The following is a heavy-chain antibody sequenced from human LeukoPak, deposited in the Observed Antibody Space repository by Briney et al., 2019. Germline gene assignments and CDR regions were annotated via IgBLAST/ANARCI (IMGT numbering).Heavy chain of an antibody. CDR1: VFTFTSSA. D-gene: IGHD3-22*01. J-gene: IGHJ4*02. Sequence: SVKVSCKASVFTFTSSAVQWVRQARGQRLEWIGWIVVGSGNTNYAQKFQERVTITRDMSTSTAYMELSGLRSEDTAVYYCAASPDYYDSSGYSYYFDYWGQGTLVTVSS. V-gene: IGHV1-58*01. CDR2: IVVGSGNT. CDR3: AASPDYYDSSGYSYYFDY.